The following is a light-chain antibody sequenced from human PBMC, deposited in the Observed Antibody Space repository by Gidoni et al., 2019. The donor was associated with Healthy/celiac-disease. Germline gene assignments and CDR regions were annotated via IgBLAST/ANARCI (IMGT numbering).Light chain of an antibody. Sequence: EIVLTQAPATLSLSPGERATLSCRASQSLGNFLVWCQHKPGQAPRLLIYGASTRSTGVPARFSGAGSGTDFTLTIASLEPDDFAIYYCQQRGRWPLTFGGGTRVEI. CDR2: GAS. J-gene: IGKJ4*01. CDR1: QSLGNF. V-gene: IGKV3-11*01. CDR3: QQRGRWPLT.